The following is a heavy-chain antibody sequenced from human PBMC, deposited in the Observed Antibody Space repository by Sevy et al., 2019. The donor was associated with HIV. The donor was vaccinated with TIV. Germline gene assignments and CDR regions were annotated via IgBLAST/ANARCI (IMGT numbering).Heavy chain of an antibody. CDR2: ISNISRTI. CDR3: ANLFHYSSQFDC. V-gene: IGHV3-48*02. Sequence: GGSLRLSCAASGFTFSSYSMNWVRQAPGKGLEWVSYISNISRTIYYADSVRGRFTISRDNAKNSLYLQMNSLRDEDTAVYYCANLFHYSSQFDCWGQGTLVTVSS. D-gene: IGHD4-4*01. CDR1: GFTFSSYS. J-gene: IGHJ4*02.